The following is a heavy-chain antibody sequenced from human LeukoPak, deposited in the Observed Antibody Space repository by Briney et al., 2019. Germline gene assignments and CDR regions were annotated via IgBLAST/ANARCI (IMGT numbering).Heavy chain of an antibody. CDR3: ARDLGRYTGSYREYNWFDP. D-gene: IGHD1-26*01. Sequence: PSETLSLTCTVWDGSISSYYWSWLRQPPGKGLEWIGYDYYSGSTNYNPSLKSRVTISVDTSKNQFSLKLTSVTAADTAVYYCARDLGRYTGSYREYNWFDPWGQGTLVSVSS. CDR1: DGSISSYY. J-gene: IGHJ5*02. CDR2: DYYSGST. V-gene: IGHV4-59*01.